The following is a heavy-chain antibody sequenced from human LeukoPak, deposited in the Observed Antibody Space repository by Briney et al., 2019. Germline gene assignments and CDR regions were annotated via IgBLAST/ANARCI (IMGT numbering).Heavy chain of an antibody. Sequence: PGGSLRLSCAASGFTFSSYWMSWVRQAPGKGLEWVANIKQDGSEKYYVDSVKGRFTISRDNANNSLYLQMNSLRAEDTAAYYCARAPVGCSGGSCYSAYFDYWGQGTLVTVSS. D-gene: IGHD2-15*01. V-gene: IGHV3-7*03. J-gene: IGHJ4*02. CDR1: GFTFSSYW. CDR2: IKQDGSEK. CDR3: ARAPVGCSGGSCYSAYFDY.